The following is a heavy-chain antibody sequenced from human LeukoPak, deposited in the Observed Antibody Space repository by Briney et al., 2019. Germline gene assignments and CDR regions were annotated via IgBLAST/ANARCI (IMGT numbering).Heavy chain of an antibody. D-gene: IGHD1-26*01. Sequence: GGSLRLSCAASGFTFNNVWMIWVRQPPGKGLEWVGRIKSKNDGETTDYAGPVKGRFTISRDDSKNTLYLLMNSLKTEDTAAYYCTTRGALVGERGFDLWGRGTLVTVSS. J-gene: IGHJ2*01. CDR2: IKSKNDGETT. V-gene: IGHV3-15*07. CDR3: TTRGALVGERGFDL. CDR1: GFTFNNVW.